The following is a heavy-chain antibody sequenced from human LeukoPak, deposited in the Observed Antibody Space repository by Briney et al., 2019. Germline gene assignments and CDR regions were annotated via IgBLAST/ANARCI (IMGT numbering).Heavy chain of an antibody. CDR2: ISYDGSDK. CDR3: AKDGSWLLRYFDY. Sequence: PGGSLRLSCAASGFTFSSYGMHWVRQAPGKGLEWVAVISYDGSDKYYADSVKGRFTISRDNSKNTLYLQMNSLRAEDTAVYYCAKDGSWLLRYFDYWGQGTLVTVSS. CDR1: GFTFSSYG. D-gene: IGHD3-22*01. V-gene: IGHV3-30*18. J-gene: IGHJ4*02.